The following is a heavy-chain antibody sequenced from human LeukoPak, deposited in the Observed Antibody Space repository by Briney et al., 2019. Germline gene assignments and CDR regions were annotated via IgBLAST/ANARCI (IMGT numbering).Heavy chain of an antibody. V-gene: IGHV4-30-4*01. J-gene: IGHJ4*02. Sequence: PSQTLSLTCIVFGASMSSGDYYWSWIRQPPGKGLEWIGYIHYSGGTYSNPSLKSRVTMSVDTSKNQFSLKLSSVTAADTAVYYCVRDRYCSSTSCYYFDYWGQGTLVTVSS. CDR2: IHYSGGT. CDR1: GASMSSGDYY. D-gene: IGHD2-2*01. CDR3: VRDRYCSSTSCYYFDY.